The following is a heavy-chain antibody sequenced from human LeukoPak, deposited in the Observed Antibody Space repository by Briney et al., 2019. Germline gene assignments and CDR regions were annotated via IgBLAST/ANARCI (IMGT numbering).Heavy chain of an antibody. CDR2: ISYDGSNK. V-gene: IGHV3-30-3*01. D-gene: IGHD6-13*01. CDR1: GFTFSSYA. Sequence: GGSLRLSCAASGFTFSSYAMHWVRQAPGKGLEWVAVISYDGSNKYYADSVKGRFTISRDNSKNTLYLQMNSLRAEDTAVYYCASWIAAAEEAFDIWGQGTMVTVSS. J-gene: IGHJ3*02. CDR3: ASWIAAAEEAFDI.